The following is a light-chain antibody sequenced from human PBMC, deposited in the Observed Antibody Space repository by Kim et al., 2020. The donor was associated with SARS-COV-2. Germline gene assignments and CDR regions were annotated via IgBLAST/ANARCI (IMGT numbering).Light chain of an antibody. CDR2: GAS. CDR3: QQYGSSPRYT. J-gene: IGKJ2*01. Sequence: SPGESATLSCRASQSVSSSSLAWYQQKPCQAPRLLIYGASSRATGSPDRFSGSGSGTDFTLNISRLEPEEFAVYYCQQYGSSPRYTFGQGTKLEI. CDR1: QSVSSSS. V-gene: IGKV3-20*01.